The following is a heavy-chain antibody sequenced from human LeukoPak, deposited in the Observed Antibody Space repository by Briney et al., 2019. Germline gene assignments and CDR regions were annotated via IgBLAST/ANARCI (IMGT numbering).Heavy chain of an antibody. J-gene: IGHJ4*02. V-gene: IGHV4-34*01. D-gene: IGHD4-17*01. CDR2: INQSGRT. Sequence: GSLRLSCAASGFTFSSYSMNWVRQPPGKGLEWIGEINQSGRTNYNSSLESRVTISVDTSKNQFSLKLNSVTAADTAVYYCARTEGDDGDYFDSWGQGTLVIDSS. CDR3: ARTEGDDGDYFDS. CDR1: GFTFSSYS.